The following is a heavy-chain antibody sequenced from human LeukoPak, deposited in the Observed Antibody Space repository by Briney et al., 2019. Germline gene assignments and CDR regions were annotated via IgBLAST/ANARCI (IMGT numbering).Heavy chain of an antibody. V-gene: IGHV4-34*01. CDR3: ARERRGHSGTVLSMIRGGERRSNWFDP. Sequence: PAETLTLTCGVYGGSLSGFYWSWIRQSPEKGLEWMAEISHSGSTNYSPSLKNRVTMSVDTSNNHTFLRLSTMTAADTAIYYCARERRGHSGTVLSMIRGGERRSNWFDPWGQGTLVTVSS. CDR1: GGSLSGFY. D-gene: IGHD3-10*01. CDR2: ISHSGST. J-gene: IGHJ5*02.